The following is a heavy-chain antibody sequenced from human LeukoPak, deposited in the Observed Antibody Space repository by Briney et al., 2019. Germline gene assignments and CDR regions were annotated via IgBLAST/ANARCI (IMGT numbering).Heavy chain of an antibody. V-gene: IGHV1-18*01. D-gene: IGHD2-15*01. Sequence: GASVKVSCKASGYTFTSYGISWVRQAPGQGLEWMGWISAYNGNTNYAQKLQGRVTMTTDTSTSTAYMELRSLRSDDTAVCYCARVFGSGGYRYYYYGMDVWGQGTTVTVSS. CDR1: GYTFTSYG. J-gene: IGHJ6*02. CDR2: ISAYNGNT. CDR3: ARVFGSGGYRYYYYGMDV.